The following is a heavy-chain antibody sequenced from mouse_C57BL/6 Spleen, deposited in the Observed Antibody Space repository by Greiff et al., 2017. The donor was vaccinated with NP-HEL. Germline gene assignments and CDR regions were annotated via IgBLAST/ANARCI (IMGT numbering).Heavy chain of an antibody. CDR3: ARDRGITRYFDV. CDR1: GFTFSSYA. CDR2: ISDGGSYT. J-gene: IGHJ1*03. Sequence: EVMLVESGGGLVKPGGSLKLSCAASGFTFSSYAMSWVRQTPEKRLEWVATISDGGSYTYYPDNVKGRFTLSRDNAKNNLYLQMSHLKSEDTAMYYCARDRGITRYFDVWGTGTTVTVSS. D-gene: IGHD1-1*01. V-gene: IGHV5-4*01.